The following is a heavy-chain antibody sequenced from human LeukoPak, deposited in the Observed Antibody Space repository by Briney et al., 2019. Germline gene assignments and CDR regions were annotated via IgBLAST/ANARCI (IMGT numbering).Heavy chain of an antibody. CDR1: GFTLSNYD. D-gene: IGHD5-24*01. V-gene: IGHV3-48*02. J-gene: IGHJ4*02. Sequence: GGSLRLSCAASGFTLSNYDMNWVRQAPGKGLEWVSYISSSGSTKYYADAVKGRFTVSRDNAKNSLYLQMNTLRDEDTALYYCAREGDDFSPGPNYFDYWGQGTLVTVFS. CDR2: ISSSGSTK. CDR3: AREGDDFSPGPNYFDY.